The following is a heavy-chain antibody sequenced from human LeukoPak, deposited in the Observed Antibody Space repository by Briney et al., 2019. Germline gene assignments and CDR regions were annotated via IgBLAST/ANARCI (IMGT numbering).Heavy chain of an antibody. CDR1: GFTFSSYG. CDR2: ISYDGSNK. V-gene: IGHV3-30*18. Sequence: PGRSLRLSCAASGFTFSSYGMHWVRQAPGKGLEWVAVISYDGSNKYYADSVKGRFTISRDNSKNTLYLQMNSLRAEDTAVYYCAKDFVAAATLDAFDIWGQGTMVTVSS. D-gene: IGHD6-13*01. CDR3: AKDFVAAATLDAFDI. J-gene: IGHJ3*02.